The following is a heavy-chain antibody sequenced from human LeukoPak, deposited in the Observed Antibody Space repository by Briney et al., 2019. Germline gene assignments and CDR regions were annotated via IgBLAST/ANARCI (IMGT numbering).Heavy chain of an antibody. J-gene: IGHJ4*02. Sequence: GGSLRLSCAAFGVAVSGYWMNWVRQAPGKGLVWLARINSDGSSTSHADSVKGRFTISRDNAKNSLYLQMNSLGAEDTALYYCARDPPYSGHYFDYWGQGTLVTVAS. CDR2: INSDGSST. V-gene: IGHV3-74*01. D-gene: IGHD1-26*01. CDR1: GVAVSGYW. CDR3: ARDPPYSGHYFDY.